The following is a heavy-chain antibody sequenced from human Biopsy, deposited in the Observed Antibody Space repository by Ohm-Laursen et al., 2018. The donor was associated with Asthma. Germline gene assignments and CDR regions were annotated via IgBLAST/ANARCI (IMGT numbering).Heavy chain of an antibody. D-gene: IGHD6-19*01. J-gene: IGHJ6*02. CDR3: ARCQVGYSSGRSLLLKKIYYSGMDV. V-gene: IGHV1-69*01. Sequence: SSVKVSCKAPGGAFSNFAISWVRQAPGQGLEWLGGIMTVFGTTNYAQKFQGRVTITADESTSTAYMEVTSLRSEDTAIYYCARCQVGYSSGRSLLLKKIYYSGMDVWGQGTAVTVSS. CDR2: IMTVFGTT. CDR1: GGAFSNFA.